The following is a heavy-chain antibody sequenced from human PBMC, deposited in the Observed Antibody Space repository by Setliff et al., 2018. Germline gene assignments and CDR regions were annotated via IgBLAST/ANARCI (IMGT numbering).Heavy chain of an antibody. V-gene: IGHV1-69*13. J-gene: IGHJ4*02. CDR1: GGTFSSYA. CDR2: IIPMFGTA. CDR3: AARCSSTSCRYYYGSGSSVPFDY. Sequence: SVKVSCKASGGTFSSYAISWVRQAPGQGLEWMGGIIPMFGTANYAQKFQGRVTITADESTSTAYIELSSLRSEDTAVYYCAARCSSTSCRYYYGSGSSVPFDYWGQGMLVTVSS. D-gene: IGHD3-10*01.